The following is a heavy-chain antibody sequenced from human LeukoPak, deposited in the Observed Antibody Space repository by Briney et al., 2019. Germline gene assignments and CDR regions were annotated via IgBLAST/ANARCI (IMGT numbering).Heavy chain of an antibody. J-gene: IGHJ5*02. D-gene: IGHD3-3*01. CDR3: ARGTTIFQGFDP. CDR1: GFTFSSYA. CDR2: INHSGST. V-gene: IGHV4-34*01. Sequence: GSLRLSCAASGFTFSSYAMSWVRQPPGKGLEWIGEINHSGSTNYNPSLKSRVTISVDTSKNQFSLKLSSVTAADTAVYYCARGTTIFQGFDPWGQGTLVTVSS.